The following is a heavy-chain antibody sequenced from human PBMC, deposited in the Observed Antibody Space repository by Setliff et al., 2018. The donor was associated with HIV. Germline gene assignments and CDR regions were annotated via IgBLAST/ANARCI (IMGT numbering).Heavy chain of an antibody. Sequence: SSETLSLTCTVSGGSISSGGYYWSWIRQHPGKGLEWIGYIYCSGGTYYNPSLKSRVTISVDTSKNQFSLKLSSVTAADTAVYYCARVPTNPDFYYYYMDVWGKGTTVTVSS. V-gene: IGHV4-31*03. CDR3: ARVPTNPDFYYYYMDV. CDR2: IYCSGGT. CDR1: GGSISSGGYY. J-gene: IGHJ6*03.